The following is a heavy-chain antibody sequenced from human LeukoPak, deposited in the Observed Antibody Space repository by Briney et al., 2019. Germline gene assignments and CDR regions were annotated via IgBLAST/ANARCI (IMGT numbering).Heavy chain of an antibody. CDR2: IIPILGIA. Sequence: SVKVSCKASGYTFTSYDINWVRQAPGQGLEWMGRIIPILGIANYAQKFQGRVTITADKSTSTAYMELSSLRSEDTAVYYCARDPEYCSGGSCYWVAFDIWGQGTMVTVSS. J-gene: IGHJ3*02. CDR1: GYTFTSYD. V-gene: IGHV1-69*04. D-gene: IGHD2-15*01. CDR3: ARDPEYCSGGSCYWVAFDI.